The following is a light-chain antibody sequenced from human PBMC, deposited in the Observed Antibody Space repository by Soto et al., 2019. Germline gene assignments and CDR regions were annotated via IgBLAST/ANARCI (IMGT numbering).Light chain of an antibody. CDR1: QDIRTY. V-gene: IGKV1-33*01. CDR2: GAS. Sequence: DIQMTQSPSSLSASVGARVSITCQASQDIRTYLSWFQHKPGRAPKLLIYGASYLETGVPSRFRGSGSGTDFTFTITSLQPEDIATYYCQHYNNLPPFTFGPGTIVDIK. CDR3: QHYNNLPPFT. J-gene: IGKJ3*01.